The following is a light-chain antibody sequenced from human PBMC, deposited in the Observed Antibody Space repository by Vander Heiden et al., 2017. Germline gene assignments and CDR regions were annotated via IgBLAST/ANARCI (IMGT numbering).Light chain of an antibody. CDR2: KVS. J-gene: IGKJ2*01. CDR1: QSLVYSDGNTY. Sequence: DVVLTQSPLSLPVTLGQPASISCRSSQSLVYSDGNTYLNWFHQRPGQSPRRLIYKVSNRDSGVPDRFSGSESGTDFTLKISRVEAEDVGIYYCRQGTHWPYSFGQGTKLEMK. CDR3: RQGTHWPYS. V-gene: IGKV2-30*01.